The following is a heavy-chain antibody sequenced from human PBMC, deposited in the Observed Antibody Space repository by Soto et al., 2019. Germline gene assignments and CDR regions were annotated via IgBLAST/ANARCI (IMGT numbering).Heavy chain of an antibody. CDR2: ISYDGGNE. Sequence: GGSLRLSCAGAGFTFSSYGIHWVRQAPGKGLEWVALISYDGGNEKYTESVKDRFTISRDDSHNVAYLQMSSLRTEDTAMYYCAKDRYSGTYPTDFDYWGQGSLVTVSS. D-gene: IGHD1-26*01. CDR3: AKDRYSGTYPTDFDY. J-gene: IGHJ4*02. CDR1: GFTFSSYG. V-gene: IGHV3-30*18.